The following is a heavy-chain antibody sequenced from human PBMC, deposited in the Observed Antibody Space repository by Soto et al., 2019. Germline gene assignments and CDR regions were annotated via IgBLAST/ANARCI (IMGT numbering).Heavy chain of an antibody. CDR3: TTDHTQLLWFGDPPSF. CDR2: IKSKTDGGTT. D-gene: IGHD3-10*01. J-gene: IGHJ4*02. V-gene: IGHV3-15*01. Sequence: GGSLRLSCAASGFTFSNAWMSWVRQAPGKGLEWVGRIKSKTDGGTTDYAAPVKGRFTISRDYSKNKLYLQMNSLKTEDTAVYYCTTDHTQLLWFGDPPSFWGQGTLVTVSS. CDR1: GFTFSNAW.